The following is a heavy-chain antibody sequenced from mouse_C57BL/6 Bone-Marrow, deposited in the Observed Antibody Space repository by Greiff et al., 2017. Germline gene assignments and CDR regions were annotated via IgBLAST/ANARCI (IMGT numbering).Heavy chain of an antibody. CDR3: EREGYYYGSGYVAWFAY. Sequence: VQLLQPGAELVRPGSSVKLSCKASGYTFTSYWMHWVKQRPIQGLEWIGNIDPSDSETHYNPKFKDKATLTVDKSTSTAYMQLSSLTSEDAAVYCCEREGYYYGSGYVAWFAYWGQGTLVTVSA. V-gene: IGHV1-52*01. CDR2: IDPSDSET. D-gene: IGHD1-1*01. CDR1: GYTFTSYW. J-gene: IGHJ3*01.